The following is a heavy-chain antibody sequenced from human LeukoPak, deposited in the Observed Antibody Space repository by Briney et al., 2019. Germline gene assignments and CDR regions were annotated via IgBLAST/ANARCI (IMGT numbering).Heavy chain of an antibody. V-gene: IGHV4-34*01. CDR3: ARVARLSGAYGSGSYSLDY. CDR2: INHSGST. CDR1: GGSFSGYY. Sequence: SETLSLTCAVYGGSFSGYYWSWIRQPPGKGLEWIGEINHSGSTNYNPSLKSRVTISVDTSKSQFSLKLSSVTAADTAVYYCARVARLSGAYGSGSYSLDYWGQGTLVTVSS. J-gene: IGHJ4*02. D-gene: IGHD3-10*01.